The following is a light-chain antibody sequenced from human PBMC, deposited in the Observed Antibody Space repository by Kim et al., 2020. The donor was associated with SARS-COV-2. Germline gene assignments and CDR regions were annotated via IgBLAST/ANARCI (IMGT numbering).Light chain of an antibody. V-gene: IGKV3-15*01. Sequence: SVSPGERATLSCRASQSISSNLAWYQQKPGQAPRLLIYGASTRATGIPARFSGSGSGTEFTLTISSLQSEDFAVYYCQQYNEWRTFGQGTKVDIK. CDR3: QQYNEWRT. J-gene: IGKJ1*01. CDR1: QSISSN. CDR2: GAS.